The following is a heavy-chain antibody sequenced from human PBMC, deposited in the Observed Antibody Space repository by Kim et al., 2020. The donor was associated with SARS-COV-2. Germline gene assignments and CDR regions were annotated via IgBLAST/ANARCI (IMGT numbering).Heavy chain of an antibody. Sequence: SSSSTIYYAASVKGRFTIARDNAKNSLYLQMNSLRDEDTAVYYCAREEYYDFWSGLPYYYYGMDVWGQGTTVTVSS. J-gene: IGHJ6*02. D-gene: IGHD3-3*01. CDR3: AREEYYDFWSGLPYYYYGMDV. V-gene: IGHV3-48*02. CDR2: SSSSTI.